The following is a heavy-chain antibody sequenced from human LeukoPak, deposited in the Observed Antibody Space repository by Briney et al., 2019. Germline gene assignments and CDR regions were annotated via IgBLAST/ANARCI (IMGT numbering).Heavy chain of an antibody. CDR2: IWYDGSNK. CDR1: GLTFSSYG. D-gene: IGHD2-2*01. V-gene: IGHV3-33*01. Sequence: GGSLRLSCTASGLTFSSYGMHWVRQAPGKGLEWVAVIWYDGSNKYYADSVKGRFTISRDNSKNTLYLQMNSLRAEDTAVYYCARVGCSSTSCRYYFDYWGQGTLVTVSS. CDR3: ARVGCSSTSCRYYFDY. J-gene: IGHJ4*02.